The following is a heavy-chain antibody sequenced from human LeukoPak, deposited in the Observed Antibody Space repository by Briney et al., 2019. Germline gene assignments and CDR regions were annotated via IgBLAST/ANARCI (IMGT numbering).Heavy chain of an antibody. CDR3: ARHPGMDY. Sequence: SETLSLTCTVSGGSISSSSSYYWGWIRQPPGKGLEWIGSINYSGSTFYNPSLKSRVAISVDTSKNHFSLSLSSVTAADTAVYYCARHPGMDYWGRGTLVTVSS. CDR2: INYSGST. V-gene: IGHV4-39*01. J-gene: IGHJ4*02. CDR1: GGSISSSSSYY.